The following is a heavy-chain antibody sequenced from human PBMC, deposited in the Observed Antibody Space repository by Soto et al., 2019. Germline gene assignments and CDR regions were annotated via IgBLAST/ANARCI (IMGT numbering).Heavy chain of an antibody. V-gene: IGHV4-31*03. D-gene: IGHD6-13*01. Sequence: SEALSLTCTVSGGSISSGGYYWSWIRQHPGKGLEWIGYIYYSGSTSYNPSLKSRVTISVDTSKNHFSLKLSSVTAADTAVYYCARVFSDSSSFFDPWGQGTLVTVSS. CDR1: GGSISSGGYY. J-gene: IGHJ5*02. CDR3: ARVFSDSSSFFDP. CDR2: IYYSGST.